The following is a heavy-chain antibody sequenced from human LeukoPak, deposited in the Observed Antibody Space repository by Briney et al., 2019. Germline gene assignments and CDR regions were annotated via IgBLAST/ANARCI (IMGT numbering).Heavy chain of an antibody. CDR1: GFTFSSYA. J-gene: IGHJ6*02. Sequence: GRSLRLSCAASGFTFSSYAVSWVRQAPGKGLEWVSGISDSGGSTYYAESVKDRFTISRDNSQNMLYLQMNSLRAEDTAVYYCAPRWTSATRALGMDVWGQGTTVTVSS. V-gene: IGHV3-23*01. CDR3: APRWTSATRALGMDV. CDR2: ISDSGGST. D-gene: IGHD3/OR15-3a*01.